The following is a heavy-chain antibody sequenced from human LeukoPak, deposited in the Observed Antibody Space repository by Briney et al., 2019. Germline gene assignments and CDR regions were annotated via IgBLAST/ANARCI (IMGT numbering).Heavy chain of an antibody. D-gene: IGHD2-15*01. J-gene: IGHJ4*02. V-gene: IGHV4-39*01. CDR1: GGSISSSSYY. Sequence: SETLSLTCTVSGGSISSSSYYWGWIRQPPGKGLEWIRSIYYSGSTDYNPSLKSRVTISVDTSKNQFSLKLSSVTAADTAVYYCARRPRVGYCSVSSCLFYFDYWGQGALVTVSS. CDR2: IYYSGST. CDR3: ARRPRVGYCSVSSCLFYFDY.